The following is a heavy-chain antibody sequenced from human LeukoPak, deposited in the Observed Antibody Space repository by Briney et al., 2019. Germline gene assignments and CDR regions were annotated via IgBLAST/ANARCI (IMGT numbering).Heavy chain of an antibody. D-gene: IGHD3-22*01. Sequence: PGRSLRLSCAASGFTFSAFGMNWVRQAPGKGLEWVSTITNSGGSTYYVDSVKGRFTISRDNSKNTLYLQMNSLRAEDTAVYYCAKGKYYYETSGYLIDYWGQGTLVTVSS. CDR2: ITNSGGST. CDR1: GFTFSAFG. J-gene: IGHJ4*02. CDR3: AKGKYYYETSGYLIDY. V-gene: IGHV3-23*01.